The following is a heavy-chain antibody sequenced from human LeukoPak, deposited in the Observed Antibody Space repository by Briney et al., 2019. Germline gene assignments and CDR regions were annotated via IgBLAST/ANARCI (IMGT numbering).Heavy chain of an antibody. D-gene: IGHD3-3*01. V-gene: IGHV3-21*01. J-gene: IGHJ4*02. Sequence: GGSLRLSCAASGFTFSSYSINRVRQAPGKGLEWVSSISSSISYKYYADSVKGRFTISRDDAKNSLYLQMNSLRAEDTAVYYCARDAHYDFWSGYYSTWPLGYWGQGTLVTVSS. CDR1: GFTFSSYS. CDR3: ARDAHYDFWSGYYSTWPLGY. CDR2: ISSSISYK.